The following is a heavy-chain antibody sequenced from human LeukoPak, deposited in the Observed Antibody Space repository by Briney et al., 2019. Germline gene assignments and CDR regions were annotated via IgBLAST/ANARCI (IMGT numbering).Heavy chain of an antibody. D-gene: IGHD2-2*01. CDR2: IYYSGST. CDR1: GCSISSSSYY. Sequence: SETLSLTCTVSGCSISSSSYYWGWIRQPPGKGLEGIGSIYYSGSTYYNQSLKSRVTISIDTSMNTFSLKLSSVSAADTAVYYCARHPLCQLPLYTIDYFDYWDQGTLVTVSS. J-gene: IGHJ4*02. V-gene: IGHV4-39*01. CDR3: ARHPLCQLPLYTIDYFDY.